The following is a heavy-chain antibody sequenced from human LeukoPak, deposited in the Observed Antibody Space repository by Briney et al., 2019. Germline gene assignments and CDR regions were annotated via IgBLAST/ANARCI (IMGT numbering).Heavy chain of an antibody. D-gene: IGHD3-10*01. CDR2: INAGNGDT. V-gene: IGHV1-3*01. Sequence: ASVKVSCKAFGYTFTSYAIHWVRQAPGQRLEWMGWINAGNGDTKYSQKFQGRVTITRDTSATTAYMELSSLTSEDTAVYYCVRGGLTYNYGSGSYLVGFDYWGQETLVTVSS. CDR1: GYTFTSYA. CDR3: VRGGLTYNYGSGSYLVGFDY. J-gene: IGHJ4*02.